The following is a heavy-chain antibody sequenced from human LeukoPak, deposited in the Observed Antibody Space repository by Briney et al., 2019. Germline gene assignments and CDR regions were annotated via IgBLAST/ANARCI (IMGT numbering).Heavy chain of an antibody. CDR2: IWSDGTNR. D-gene: IGHD4-11*01. V-gene: IGHV3-33*01. J-gene: IGHJ4*02. Sequence: GTSLRLSCEASGFIFNHYALHWVRQAPHKGLEWVAVIWSDGTNRYYADSVKGRFSIFRDDSQKRVFLQMSSLRAEDTAVYYCVRDAQRGFDYSNSLQYWGQGALVTVSS. CDR3: VRDAQRGFDYSNSLQY. CDR1: GFIFNHYA.